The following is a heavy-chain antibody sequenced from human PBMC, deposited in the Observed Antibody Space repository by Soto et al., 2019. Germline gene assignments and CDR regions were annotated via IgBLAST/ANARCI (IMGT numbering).Heavy chain of an antibody. CDR3: ARGHLAVVPVASWFYYMDV. J-gene: IGHJ6*03. V-gene: IGHV1-3*01. CDR2: INAGNGNT. Sequence: GASVKVSCKASGYTFTNYAVHWVRQAPGQRLEWMGWINAGNGNTRYSQKFQGRVTITRDTPARTVYMELSSLRSEDTAVYYCARGHLAVVPVASWFYYMDVWGQGTMVTVSS. D-gene: IGHD2-2*01. CDR1: GYTFTNYA.